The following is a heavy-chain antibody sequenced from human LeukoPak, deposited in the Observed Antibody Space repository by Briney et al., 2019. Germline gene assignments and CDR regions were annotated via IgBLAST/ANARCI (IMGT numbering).Heavy chain of an antibody. CDR2: IYYSGST. Sequence: SETLSLTCTVSGGSISSYYWSWIRQPPGKGLEWIGYIYYSGSTNYNPSLKSRVTISVDTSKNQFSLKLSSVTAADTAVYYCARAAAGTGLGRWGQGTLVTVSS. J-gene: IGHJ4*02. CDR1: GGSISSYY. D-gene: IGHD6-13*01. CDR3: ARAAAGTGLGR. V-gene: IGHV4-59*12.